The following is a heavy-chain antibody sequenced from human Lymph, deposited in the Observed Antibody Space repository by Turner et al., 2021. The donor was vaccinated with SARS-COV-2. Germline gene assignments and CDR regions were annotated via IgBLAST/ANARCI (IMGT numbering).Heavy chain of an antibody. D-gene: IGHD1-26*01. CDR1: GFTFSYYW. V-gene: IGHV3-7*01. CDR3: ARMGSSSWYFDY. J-gene: IGHJ4*02. CDR2: IKQDGSEK. Sequence: EVQLVDSGGGLVQPGGSLRLSCAASGFTFSYYWMSWVRQAPGKGLEWVANIKQDGSEKYYVDSGKGRFTISRDNAKNSLFLQMNSLRAEDTAVYYCARMGSSSWYFDYWGQGTLVTVSS.